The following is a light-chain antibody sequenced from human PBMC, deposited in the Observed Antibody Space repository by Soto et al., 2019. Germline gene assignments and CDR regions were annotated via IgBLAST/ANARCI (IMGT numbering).Light chain of an antibody. CDR3: QKSYSNLYP. CDR2: GAS. CDR1: QNIVKY. V-gene: IGKV1-39*01. Sequence: DIQMTQSPSSLSASVGDRVTITCRASQNIVKYLNWYQQTPGQAPKLLIYGASRLESGVPSRFRGLGSGTFFPLTISSLKLKDFAIYYCQKSYSNLYPLGRGTRLEI. J-gene: IGKJ2*01.